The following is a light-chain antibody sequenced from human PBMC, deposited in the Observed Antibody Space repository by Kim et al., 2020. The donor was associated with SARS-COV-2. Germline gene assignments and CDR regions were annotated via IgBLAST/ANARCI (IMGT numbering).Light chain of an antibody. V-gene: IGLV2-8*01. J-gene: IGLJ3*02. CDR1: GGDIGGFSY. CDR2: EVT. Sequence: GRSVSISSTGTGGDIGGFSYVAWYQKHPGKAPKLIIYEVTKRPLGVPARCSASKSGNTATLIVSDLQPDDEADYYCNSYAGNNNFVFGGGTQLTVL. CDR3: NSYAGNNNFV.